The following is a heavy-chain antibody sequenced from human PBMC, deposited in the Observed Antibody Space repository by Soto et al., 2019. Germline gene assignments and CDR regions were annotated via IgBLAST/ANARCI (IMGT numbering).Heavy chain of an antibody. CDR2: LSSSSTYI. CDR3: AGGGINYGDYSGMDV. Sequence: EVQLVESGGGLVKPGGSLRLSCAASGFTFSSYNMNWVRQAPGKGLEWVSSLSSSSTYIYYADSVKGRFTISRDNAKNSLYLQINRLRAEDTAVYYWAGGGINYGDYSGMDVWGKGTTVTVSS. CDR1: GFTFSSYN. V-gene: IGHV3-21*01. J-gene: IGHJ6*03. D-gene: IGHD4-17*01.